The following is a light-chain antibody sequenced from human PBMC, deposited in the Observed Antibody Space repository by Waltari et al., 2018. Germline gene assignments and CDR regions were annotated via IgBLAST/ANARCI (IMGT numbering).Light chain of an antibody. Sequence: DIVMTQSPLSLPVTPGEPASIPCRSSQCLLPSNGYNYLDWYLQKPGQSPQLLIYLGSNRASGVPDRFSGSGSGTDFTLKISRVEAEDVGVYYCMQARQTPHTFGQGTKLEIK. CDR2: LGS. CDR3: MQARQTPHT. V-gene: IGKV2-28*01. J-gene: IGKJ2*01. CDR1: QCLLPSNGYNY.